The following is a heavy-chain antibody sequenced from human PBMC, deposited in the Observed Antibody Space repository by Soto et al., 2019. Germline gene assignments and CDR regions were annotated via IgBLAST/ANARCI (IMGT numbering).Heavy chain of an antibody. CDR3: ARDQGTVDTFFYYYAVDV. D-gene: IGHD4-4*01. J-gene: IGHJ6*02. CDR2: IWYDGSNK. CDR1: GFTFSRYG. V-gene: IGHV3-33*01. Sequence: LRHSSAASGFTFSRYGKHWVRQAPGKGLKRVAIIWYDGSNKYYADSVKGRFTISRDNSKKTLYLQMNSLRAEDTAVYYCARDQGTVDTFFYYYAVDVWGQGTTVTVSS.